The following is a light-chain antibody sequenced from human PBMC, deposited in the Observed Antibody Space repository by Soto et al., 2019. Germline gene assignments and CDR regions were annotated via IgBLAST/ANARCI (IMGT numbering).Light chain of an antibody. CDR3: NSYTSSGTVV. CDR2: EVS. V-gene: IGLV2-14*01. Sequence: SALTQPASVSGSPGQSITITCTGTSSDVGGYNYVSWYQQYPGKAPKLMIYEVSNRPSGVSNRFSGSKSGNTASLTISGLQAEDEGDYYCNSYTSSGTVVFGGGTKLTVL. CDR1: SSDVGGYNY. J-gene: IGLJ2*01.